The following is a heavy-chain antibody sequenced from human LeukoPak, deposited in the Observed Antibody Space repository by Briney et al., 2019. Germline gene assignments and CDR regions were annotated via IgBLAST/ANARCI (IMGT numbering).Heavy chain of an antibody. CDR2: ISYVESET. J-gene: IGHJ4*02. CDR3: AKDLYTSGGILDY. V-gene: IGHV3-30*18. Sequence: GGSLRLSCEASGFTFTDYGMHWVRQAPGMGLEWLAVISYVESETYYADSVKGRFTISRDNSKNMVYLRMNSLRVEDTAFYYCAKDLYTSGGILDYWGQGTLVTVSS. D-gene: IGHD2-2*02. CDR1: GFTFTDYG.